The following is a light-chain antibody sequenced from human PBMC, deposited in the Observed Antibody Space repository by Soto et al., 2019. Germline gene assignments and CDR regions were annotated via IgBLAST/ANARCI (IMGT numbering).Light chain of an antibody. V-gene: IGKV3-20*01. CDR2: GAS. Sequence: EVGLTQSPGTLSLSPGERATLSFMASQSVSSSYLAWYQQKPGQAPRLLIYGASSRATGIPDRFSGSGSGTDFTLTISSLQPDDFATYYCQQYESYSPFPFGPGTKVDIK. CDR1: QSVSSSY. J-gene: IGKJ3*01. CDR3: QQYESYSPFP.